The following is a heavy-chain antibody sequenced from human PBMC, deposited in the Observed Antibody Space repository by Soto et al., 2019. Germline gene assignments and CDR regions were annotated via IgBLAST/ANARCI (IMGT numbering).Heavy chain of an antibody. CDR1: GGSISSYY. J-gene: IGHJ4*02. Sequence: TSETLSLTCTVSGGSISSYYWSWIRQPPGEGLEWIGYIYYSGSTNYNPSLKSRVTISVDTSKNQFSLKLSSVTAADTAVYYCARARGYSSSWYFDYWGQGTLVTVSS. CDR3: ARARGYSSSWYFDY. D-gene: IGHD6-13*01. CDR2: IYYSGST. V-gene: IGHV4-59*08.